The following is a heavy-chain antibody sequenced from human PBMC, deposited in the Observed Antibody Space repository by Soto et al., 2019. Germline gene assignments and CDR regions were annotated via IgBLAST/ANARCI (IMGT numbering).Heavy chain of an antibody. CDR3: ARGKLSDYVWGSYRYHFDY. CDR2: INHSGST. CDR1: YGSFSGYY. J-gene: IGHJ4*02. V-gene: IGHV4-34*01. Sequence: SEPLSVTCSVHYGSFSGYYLICILQPQLRGLEWIGEINHSGSTNYNPSLKSRVTISVDTSKNQFSLKLSSVTAADTAVYYCARGKLSDYVWGSYRYHFDYWGQGTVVTVSS. D-gene: IGHD3-16*02.